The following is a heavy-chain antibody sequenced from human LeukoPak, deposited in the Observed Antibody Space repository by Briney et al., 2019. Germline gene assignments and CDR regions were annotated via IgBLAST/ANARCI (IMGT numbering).Heavy chain of an antibody. J-gene: IGHJ4*02. V-gene: IGHV3-21*01. CDR3: ARAFSTLTNYYGSGR. CDR2: ISSSSSYI. Sequence: PGGSLRLSCAASGFTFSSYSMNWVRQAPGKGLEWVSSISSSSSYIYYADSVKGRFTISRDNAKNSLYLQMNSLRAEDTAVYYCARAFSTLTNYYGSGRWGQGTLVTVSS. CDR1: GFTFSSYS. D-gene: IGHD3-10*01.